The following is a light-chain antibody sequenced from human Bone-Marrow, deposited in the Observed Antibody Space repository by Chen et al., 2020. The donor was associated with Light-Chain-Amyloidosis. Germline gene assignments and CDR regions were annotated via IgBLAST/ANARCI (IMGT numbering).Light chain of an antibody. Sequence: DIQITQSPSSLSASVGDRVTITCRASQSISSYLNWYQQKPGKAPKLLIYAASSLQSGVPSRVSGSGSRTHFPLTISSLQPEEFATYYCQQSYSTPQTFGQGTKVEIK. V-gene: IGKV1-39*01. J-gene: IGKJ1*01. CDR3: QQSYSTPQT. CDR1: QSISSY. CDR2: AAS.